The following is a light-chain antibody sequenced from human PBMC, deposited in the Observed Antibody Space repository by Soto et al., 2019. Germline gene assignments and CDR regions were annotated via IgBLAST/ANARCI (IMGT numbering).Light chain of an antibody. CDR1: QSISSY. Sequence: DIQMTQSPSPLSASVADRVTITCRASQSISSYLNWYQQKPGKAPKLLIYAASSLQSGVPSRFSGSGCGTDFALTISSLLPEDFATYCGQQSYSTPGTFGQGTEVEIK. CDR2: AAS. J-gene: IGKJ1*01. V-gene: IGKV1-39*01. CDR3: QQSYSTPGT.